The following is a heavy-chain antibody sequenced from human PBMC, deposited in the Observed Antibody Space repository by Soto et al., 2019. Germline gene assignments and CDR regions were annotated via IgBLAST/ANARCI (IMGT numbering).Heavy chain of an antibody. CDR3: ARENYRVAARLFQN. Sequence: GGSLRLSCVASGFYFSGYAMHWAHQAPGKGLEWVALVSPDGSNEYYSDSARGRFTVSRDNSQNTVYLHMSSLRPDDSGLYLCARENYRVAARLFQNWGHGTLATVSS. D-gene: IGHD6-6*01. V-gene: IGHV3-30-3*01. J-gene: IGHJ1*01. CDR2: VSPDGSNE. CDR1: GFYFSGYA.